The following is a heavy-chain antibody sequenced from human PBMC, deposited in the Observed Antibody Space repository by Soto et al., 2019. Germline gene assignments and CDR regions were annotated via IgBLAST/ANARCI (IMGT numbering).Heavy chain of an antibody. CDR2: ITRSGRTI. CDR3: ARDGGRAWDLAY. D-gene: IGHD3-16*01. CDR1: GFTFSDYS. V-gene: IGHV3-11*01. J-gene: IGHJ4*02. Sequence: QVQLVESGGGLVKPGGSLRLSCAASGFTFSDYSMTWIRLAPGKGLEWVSYITRSGRTIYYADSVKGRLTISRDNAKKPLYLEMNRMGAGATAVCCGARDGGRAWDLAYGGQGTLVTVSS.